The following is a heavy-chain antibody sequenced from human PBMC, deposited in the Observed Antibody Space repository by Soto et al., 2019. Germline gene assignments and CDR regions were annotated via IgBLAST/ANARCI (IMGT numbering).Heavy chain of an antibody. V-gene: IGHV3-7*03. Sequence: PGGSLRLSCVASGFRFSDYPLNWVRQAPGQGLEWVANIDKAGTKTNYADSVKGRFTTSRDNAKNSLYLQIDSLRVEDTAIYYCVRGTPTPGLDIWGHGTPVTVSS. CDR3: VRGTPTPGLDI. CDR1: GFRFSDYP. D-gene: IGHD1-1*01. CDR2: IDKAGTKT. J-gene: IGHJ4*01.